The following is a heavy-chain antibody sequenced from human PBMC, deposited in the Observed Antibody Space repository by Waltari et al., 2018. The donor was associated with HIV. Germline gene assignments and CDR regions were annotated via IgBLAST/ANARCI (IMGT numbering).Heavy chain of an antibody. J-gene: IGHJ5*02. CDR3: ARESSGEFDL. V-gene: IGHV1-69*13. CDR2: IKPPFGAA. Sequence: QVHIMQSGAEVKKPGSSVKISCRASILTFTSYVLSWVRQAPGQGLEWMGGIKPPFGAANYPQKFQGRVTITADDFTSTVYMGLTGLTSEDTAVYFCARESSGEFDLWGQGTPVTVSS. CDR1: ILTFTSYV. D-gene: IGHD3-10*01.